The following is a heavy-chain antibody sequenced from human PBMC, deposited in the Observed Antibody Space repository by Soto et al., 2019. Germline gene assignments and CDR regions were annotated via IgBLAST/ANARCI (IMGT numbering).Heavy chain of an antibody. CDR3: AKSSSTYYDFWSGRESLRYYFDY. J-gene: IGHJ4*02. Sequence: PGGSLRLSCAASGFTFSSYAMSWVRQAPGKGLEWVSAISGSGGSTYYADSVKGRFTISRDNSKNTLYLQMNSLRAEDTAVYYCAKSSSTYYDFWSGRESLRYYFDYWGQGTLVTVSS. D-gene: IGHD3-3*01. V-gene: IGHV3-23*01. CDR2: ISGSGGST. CDR1: GFTFSSYA.